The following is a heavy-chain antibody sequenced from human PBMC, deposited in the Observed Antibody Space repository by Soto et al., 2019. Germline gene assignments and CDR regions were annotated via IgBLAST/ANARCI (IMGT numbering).Heavy chain of an antibody. V-gene: IGHV4-39*02. D-gene: IGHD3-22*01. CDR3: ARVGPWVPYYYDSSPYTFDNWFDP. CDR1: GGSVSNDNFY. Sequence: SETLSLTCTVSGGSVSNDNFYWGWIRQPPGKGLEWIGSIYHGGSTYYNPSLNSRVTLSIDMTNNHISLILNSVTAADTAVYYCARVGPWVPYYYDSSPYTFDNWFDPWGQGTLVTVSS. CDR2: IYHGGST. J-gene: IGHJ5*02.